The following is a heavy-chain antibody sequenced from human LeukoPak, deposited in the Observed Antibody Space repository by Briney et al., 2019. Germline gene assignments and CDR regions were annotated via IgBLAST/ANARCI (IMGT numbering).Heavy chain of an antibody. CDR1: GFTFSSYG. J-gene: IGHJ4*02. D-gene: IGHD6-13*01. CDR3: ARDDSSSWLPWDY. CDR2: VWYDGSNK. V-gene: IGHV3-33*01. Sequence: PGRSLRLSCAASGFTFSSYGMHWVRQAPGKGLEWVAVVWYDGSNKYYADSVKGRFTISRDNSKNTLYLQMNCLRAEDTAVYYCARDDSSSWLPWDYWGQGTLVTVSS.